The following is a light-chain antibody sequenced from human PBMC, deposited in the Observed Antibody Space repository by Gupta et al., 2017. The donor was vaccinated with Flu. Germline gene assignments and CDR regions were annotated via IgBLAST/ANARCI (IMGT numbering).Light chain of an antibody. Sequence: EIVMTQSPATQSVSPGERATLACRSSQSVSSNLARYQQKPGQPPRLLIYGASTRDTGIPARFSGSGSGTEFTLTISSLQSEDFAVYYCQQYNNWPPWTFGQGTKVEIK. J-gene: IGKJ1*01. CDR3: QQYNNWPPWT. V-gene: IGKV3-15*01. CDR1: QSVSSN. CDR2: GAS.